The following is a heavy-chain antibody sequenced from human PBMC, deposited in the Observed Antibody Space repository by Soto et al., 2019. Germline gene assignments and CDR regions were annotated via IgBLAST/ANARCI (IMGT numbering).Heavy chain of an antibody. CDR3: VQDRHGYAYGSEY. Sequence: QVQLVESGGGVVQPGRSLRLSCAASGFPFSTYGMHWVRQAPGKGLEWVAVISNDGRNKYYTDSVKGRFAISRDNSKNTLSLQMNSLRVEDTAVYYCVQDRHGYAYGSEYWGQGMPVTVAS. V-gene: IGHV3-30*18. CDR1: GFPFSTYG. CDR2: ISNDGRNK. J-gene: IGHJ4*02. D-gene: IGHD5-18*01.